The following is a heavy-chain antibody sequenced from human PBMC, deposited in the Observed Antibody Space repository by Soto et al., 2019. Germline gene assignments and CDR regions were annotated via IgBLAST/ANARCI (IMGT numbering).Heavy chain of an antibody. CDR2: INPDSGGT. CDR3: ARDTPTYISSSDDDH. V-gene: IGHV1-2*02. D-gene: IGHD6-6*01. CDR1: GYTFSGYY. J-gene: IGHJ4*02. Sequence: ASVKVSCKASGYTFSGYYMHWVRQAPGQGLEWMGWINPDSGGTNYAQKFQGRVTMTRDTSISTVYMELSSLRSDDTAVYFCARDTPTYISSSDDDHWGQG.